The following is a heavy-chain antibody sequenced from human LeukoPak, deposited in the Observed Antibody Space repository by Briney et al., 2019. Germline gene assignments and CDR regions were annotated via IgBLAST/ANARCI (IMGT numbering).Heavy chain of an antibody. Sequence: NPSETLSLTCAVYGGSFSGYYWSWIRQPPGKGLEWIGEINHSGSTNYNPSLKSRVTISVDTSKNQFSLKLSSVTAADTAVYYCARDVQSGSLDPWGQGTLVTVSS. CDR3: ARDVQSGSLDP. V-gene: IGHV4-34*01. CDR2: INHSGST. CDR1: GGSFSGYY. D-gene: IGHD3-3*01. J-gene: IGHJ5*02.